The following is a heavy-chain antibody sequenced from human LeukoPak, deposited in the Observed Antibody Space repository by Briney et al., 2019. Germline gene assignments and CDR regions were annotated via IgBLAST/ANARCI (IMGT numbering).Heavy chain of an antibody. V-gene: IGHV4-59*01. CDR1: GGSISSYY. D-gene: IGHD3-22*01. J-gene: IGHJ3*02. Sequence: SETLSLTCTVSGGSISSYYWSWIRQPPGKGLEWIGYIYYSGSTNYNPSLKSRVTISVDTSKNQFSLKLSSVPAADTAVYYCARDSAYYDSSGYYGNAFDIWGQGTMVTVSS. CDR2: IYYSGST. CDR3: ARDSAYYDSSGYYGNAFDI.